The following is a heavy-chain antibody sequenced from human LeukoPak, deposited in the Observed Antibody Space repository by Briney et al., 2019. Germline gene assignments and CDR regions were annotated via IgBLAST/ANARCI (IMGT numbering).Heavy chain of an antibody. Sequence: PGGSLRLSCAASGFTFSSYAMSWVRQAPGKGLEWVSSISSSSSYIYYADSVKGRFTISRDNAKNSLYLQMNSLRAEDTAVYYCARDRSTSSNSIYYFDYWGQGTLVTVSS. J-gene: IGHJ4*02. V-gene: IGHV3-21*01. D-gene: IGHD2-2*01. CDR3: ARDRSTSSNSIYYFDY. CDR2: ISSSSSYI. CDR1: GFTFSSYA.